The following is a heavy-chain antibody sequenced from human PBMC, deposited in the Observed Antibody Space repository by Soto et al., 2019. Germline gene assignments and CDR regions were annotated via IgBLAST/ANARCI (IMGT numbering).Heavy chain of an antibody. Sequence: AAVKVPCKDSGYTFTRYGISWVRQAPGQGLEWMGWISAYNGNTNYAQKLQGRVTMTTDTSTSTAYMELRSLRSDDTAVYYCARDVAVEPNWFDPWGQGTRVTVSS. CDR2: ISAYNGNT. D-gene: IGHD2-15*01. V-gene: IGHV1-18*04. J-gene: IGHJ5*02. CDR3: ARDVAVEPNWFDP. CDR1: GYTFTRYG.